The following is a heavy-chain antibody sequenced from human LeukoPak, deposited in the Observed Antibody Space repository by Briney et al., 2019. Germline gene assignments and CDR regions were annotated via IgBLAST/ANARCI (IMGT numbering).Heavy chain of an antibody. CDR3: AKVPRGSGRMSYWYYYYMDV. CDR1: GFTFDDYA. CDR2: ISGDGGGT. V-gene: IGHV3-43*02. Sequence: GGSLRLSCAASGFTFDDYAMHWVRQAPGRGLEWVSLISGDGGGTYYADSVKGRFTISRDNSKNSLYLQMNSLRTEDTALYYCAKVPRGSGRMSYWYYYYMDVWGKGTTVTVSS. D-gene: IGHD2-15*01. J-gene: IGHJ6*03.